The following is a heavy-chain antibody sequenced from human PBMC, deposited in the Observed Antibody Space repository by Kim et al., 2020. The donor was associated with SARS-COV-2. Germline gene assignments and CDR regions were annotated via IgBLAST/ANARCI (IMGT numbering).Heavy chain of an antibody. CDR3: ARDGTTGTLYYGMDV. D-gene: IGHD1-1*01. J-gene: IGHJ6*02. Sequence: KLQGRVTMTTDTSTSTAYMELRSLRSDDTAVYYCARDGTTGTLYYGMDVWGQGTTVTVSS. V-gene: IGHV1-18*01.